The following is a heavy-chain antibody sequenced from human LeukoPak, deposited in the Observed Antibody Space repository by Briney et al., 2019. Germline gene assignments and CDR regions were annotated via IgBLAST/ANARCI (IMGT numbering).Heavy chain of an antibody. V-gene: IGHV4-59*01. Sequence: SETLSLTCTVSGDSINNYYWSWIRQPPGKGLNWIGYIYYSGSTNYNPSLKSRVTISGDTSKNQFSLKLSSVTAADTAVYYCARANRYDLYFDYWGQGTLVTVSS. CDR1: GDSINNYY. CDR2: IYYSGST. CDR3: ARANRYDLYFDY. D-gene: IGHD5-12*01. J-gene: IGHJ4*02.